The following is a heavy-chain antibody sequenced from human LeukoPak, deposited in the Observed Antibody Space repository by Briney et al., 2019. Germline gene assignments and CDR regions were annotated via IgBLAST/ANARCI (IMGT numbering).Heavy chain of an antibody. CDR2: IYYSGST. D-gene: IGHD3-22*01. J-gene: IGHJ4*02. Sequence: SETLSLTCTVSGGSISSYYWSWIRQPPGKGLEWIGYIYYSGSTNYNPSLKSRVTISVDTSKNQFSLKLSSVTAADTAVYYCARVGSSGYFSGLDYWGQGTLVTVSS. V-gene: IGHV4-59*01. CDR3: ARVGSSGYFSGLDY. CDR1: GGSISSYY.